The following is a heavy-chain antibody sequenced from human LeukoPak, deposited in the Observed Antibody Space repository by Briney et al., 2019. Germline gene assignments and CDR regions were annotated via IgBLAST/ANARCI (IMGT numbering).Heavy chain of an antibody. D-gene: IGHD3-22*01. J-gene: IGHJ6*02. CDR2: INAGNGNT. V-gene: IGHV1-3*01. CDR3: ARDLDSSREDV. Sequence: ASVKVSCEASGYTFINYAMHWVRQAPGQRLEWMGWINAGNGNTKYSQKFQARVTITRDTSASTVYMELSSLRSEDTAVYYCARDLDSSREDVWGQGTTVTVSS. CDR1: GYTFINYA.